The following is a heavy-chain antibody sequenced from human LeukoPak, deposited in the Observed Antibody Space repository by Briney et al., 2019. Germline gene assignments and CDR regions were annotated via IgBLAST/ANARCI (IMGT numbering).Heavy chain of an antibody. Sequence: SETLSLTCTVSGGSISSSSYYWGWIRQPPGKGLEWIGSIYYSGSTYYNPSLKSRVTISVDTSKNQFSLKLSSVTAADTAVYYCARGSTLAAPGIDDFWSGPNTRFDYWGQGTLVTVSS. CDR2: IYYSGST. D-gene: IGHD3-3*01. CDR3: ARGSTLAAPGIDDFWSGPNTRFDY. J-gene: IGHJ4*02. V-gene: IGHV4-39*07. CDR1: GGSISSSSYY.